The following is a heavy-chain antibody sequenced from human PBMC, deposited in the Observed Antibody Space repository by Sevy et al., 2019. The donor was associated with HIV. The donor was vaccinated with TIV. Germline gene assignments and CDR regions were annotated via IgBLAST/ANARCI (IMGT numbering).Heavy chain of an antibody. Sequence: GGSLRLSCAASGFTFSSYAMSWVRQAPGKGLEWVSAISGSGGSTYYVDSVKGRFTISRDNSKNTLYLQMNSLRAEDTAVYYCAKWRITMIVVVITSHNAFDIWGQGTMVTVSS. D-gene: IGHD3-22*01. CDR3: AKWRITMIVVVITSHNAFDI. V-gene: IGHV3-23*01. CDR1: GFTFSSYA. J-gene: IGHJ3*02. CDR2: ISGSGGST.